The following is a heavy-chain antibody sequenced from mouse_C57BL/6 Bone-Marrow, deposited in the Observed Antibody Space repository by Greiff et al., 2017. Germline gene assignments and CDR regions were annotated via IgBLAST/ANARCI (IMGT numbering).Heavy chain of an antibody. J-gene: IGHJ1*03. CDR2: IRNKANGYTT. D-gene: IGHD1-1*01. V-gene: IGHV7-3*01. Sequence: DVHLVESGGGLVQPGGSLSLSCAASGFTFTDYYMSWVRQPPGKALEWLGFIRNKANGYTTEYSASVKGRFTISRDNSQSILYLQMNALRAEDSATYYCARYSITTVVPYWYFDVWGTGTTVTVSS. CDR3: ARYSITTVVPYWYFDV. CDR1: GFTFTDYY.